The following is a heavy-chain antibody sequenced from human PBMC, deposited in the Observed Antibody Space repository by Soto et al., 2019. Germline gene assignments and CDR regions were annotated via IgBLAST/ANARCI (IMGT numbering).Heavy chain of an antibody. J-gene: IGHJ5*02. V-gene: IGHV1-46*03. CDR1: GYTFTGYY. Sequence: ASVKVSCKASGYTFTGYYMHWVRQAPGQGLEWMGIINPNSGSTNYAQKFQGRVTMTRDTSTSTVYMELSSLRSEDTAVYYCARSGYRNWFDPWGQGTLVTVSS. D-gene: IGHD3-3*01. CDR2: INPNSGST. CDR3: ARSGYRNWFDP.